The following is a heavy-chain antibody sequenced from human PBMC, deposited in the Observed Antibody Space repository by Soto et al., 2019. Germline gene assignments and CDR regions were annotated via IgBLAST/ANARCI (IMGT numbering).Heavy chain of an antibody. CDR3: AKDQGSSWYLAPYFDY. CDR1: GFTFSSYG. D-gene: IGHD6-13*01. CDR2: ISYDGSNK. Sequence: PGGSLRLSCAASGFTFSSYGMHWVRQAPGKGLEWVAVISYDGSNKYYADSVKGRFTISRDNSKNTLYLQMNSLRAEDTAGYYCAKDQGSSWYLAPYFDYWGQGTLVTVSS. V-gene: IGHV3-30*18. J-gene: IGHJ4*02.